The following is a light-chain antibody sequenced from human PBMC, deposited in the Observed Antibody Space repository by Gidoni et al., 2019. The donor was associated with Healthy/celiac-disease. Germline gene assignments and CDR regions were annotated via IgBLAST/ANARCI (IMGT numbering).Light chain of an antibody. CDR2: GAS. J-gene: IGKJ1*01. CDR3: QQYGSSPL. V-gene: IGKV3-20*01. CDR1: QSVSSSY. Sequence: ELVLPQSPGTLSLSPGERATLSCRASQSVSSSYLAWYQQKPGQAPRLLIYGASSRAPGIPDRFSGSGSGTDFTLTISRLEPEDFAVYYWQQYGSSPLFGQGTKVEIK.